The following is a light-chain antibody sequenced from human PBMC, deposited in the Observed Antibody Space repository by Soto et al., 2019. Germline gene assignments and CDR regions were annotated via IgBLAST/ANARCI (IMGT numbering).Light chain of an antibody. CDR2: GAS. J-gene: IGKJ2*01. Sequence: EIVLTQSPGTLSLSPGERATLSCRASQSVSSSYLAWYQQKPGQAPRLLNYGASSRATGIPDRFSGSGSGTDFTLTISRLEPEDFAEYYCQQYVSSPYTFGQGTKLEIK. CDR1: QSVSSSY. CDR3: QQYVSSPYT. V-gene: IGKV3-20*01.